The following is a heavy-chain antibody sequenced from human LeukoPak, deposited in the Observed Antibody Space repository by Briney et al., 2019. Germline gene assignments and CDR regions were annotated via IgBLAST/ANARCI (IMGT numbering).Heavy chain of an antibody. CDR1: GFTFSGSA. CDR2: IRSKANSYAT. V-gene: IGHV3-73*01. CDR3: TRPTGRWLQLFDY. J-gene: IGHJ4*02. Sequence: GGSLRLCCAASGFTFSGSAMHWGRQASGKGLEWVGRIRSKANSYATAYAASVKGRFTISRDDSKNTAYLQMNSLKTEDTAVYYCTRPTGRWLQLFDYWGQGTLVTVSS. D-gene: IGHD5-24*01.